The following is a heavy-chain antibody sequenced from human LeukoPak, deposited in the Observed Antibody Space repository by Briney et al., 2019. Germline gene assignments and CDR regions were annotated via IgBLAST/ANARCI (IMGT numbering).Heavy chain of an antibody. J-gene: IGHJ4*02. Sequence: SETLSLTCTVSGGSITSYYWSWIRQPPGKGQEWIGFIYNSGSTNYSPSLKSRVTISVDTSKNQFSLKLSSVTAADTAVYYCANGSGGYLNYFDYWGQGTLVTVSS. CDR1: GGSITSYY. D-gene: IGHD3-10*01. CDR2: IYNSGST. CDR3: ANGSGGYLNYFDY. V-gene: IGHV4-59*08.